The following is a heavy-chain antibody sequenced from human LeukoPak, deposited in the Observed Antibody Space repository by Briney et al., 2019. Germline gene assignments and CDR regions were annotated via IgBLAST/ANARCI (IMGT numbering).Heavy chain of an antibody. Sequence: ASVKVSCKASGYTFTSYGISWVRQAPGQGLEWMGWISAYNGNTNYAQKLQGRVTMTTDTSTTTAYMELRSVRSDDTAVYLCARDGNDYGDYCYYYGMDVWGQGTPVTVSS. CDR1: GYTFTSYG. CDR3: ARDGNDYGDYCYYYGMDV. J-gene: IGHJ6*02. CDR2: ISAYNGNT. V-gene: IGHV1-18*01. D-gene: IGHD4-17*01.